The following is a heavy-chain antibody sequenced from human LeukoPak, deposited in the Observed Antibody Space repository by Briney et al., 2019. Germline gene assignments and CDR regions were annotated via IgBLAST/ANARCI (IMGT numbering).Heavy chain of an antibody. CDR2: INSSSSYI. Sequence: GSLRLSCAASGFTFSSYSMNWVRQAPGKGLEWVSSINSSSSYIYYADSVKGRFTISRDNARNSLYLQMNSLRAEDTAVYYCARMVRGVTPFDYWGQGTLVTVSS. V-gene: IGHV3-21*01. CDR1: GFTFSSYS. D-gene: IGHD3-10*01. CDR3: ARMVRGVTPFDY. J-gene: IGHJ4*02.